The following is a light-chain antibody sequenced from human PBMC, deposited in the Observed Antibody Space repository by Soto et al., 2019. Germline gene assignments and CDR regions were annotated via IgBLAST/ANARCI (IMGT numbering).Light chain of an antibody. CDR1: QSVSRD. CDR3: LHRHN. CDR2: DAS. Sequence: DIVLTQSPATLSLSPGERATLSCRASQSVSRDFAWYQQKPGQAPRLLIYDASNRATGIPARFSGSGSGTDFTLTINSLQPEDFAVSYCLHRHNFGPGTKVDFK. J-gene: IGKJ3*01. V-gene: IGKV3-11*01.